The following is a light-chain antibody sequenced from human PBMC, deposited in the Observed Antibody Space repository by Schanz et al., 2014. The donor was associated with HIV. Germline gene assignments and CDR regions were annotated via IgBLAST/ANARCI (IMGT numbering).Light chain of an antibody. Sequence: EIVLTQSPATLSLSPGERATLSCRASQSVSSSYLAWYQQKPGQAPRLLIYRASTRATGIPARFSGSGSGTVFTLTISRLEPEDFAVYYCQQYGDSPRTFGQGTKVEIK. CDR3: QQYGDSPRT. V-gene: IGKV3-20*01. CDR2: RAS. CDR1: QSVSSSY. J-gene: IGKJ1*01.